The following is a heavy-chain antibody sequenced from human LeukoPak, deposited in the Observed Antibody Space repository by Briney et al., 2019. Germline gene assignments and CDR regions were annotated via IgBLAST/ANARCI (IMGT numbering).Heavy chain of an antibody. J-gene: IGHJ4*02. V-gene: IGHV4-4*02. CDR2: IHRSGSP. Sequence: PSETLSLTCTVSLDSTTSNFWSWVRQPPGKGLEWIGEIHRSGSPNYNPSLQSRVTISIDRSRNQIALELSSVTAADTAVYYCAREILGGFNPGACWGQGTLVTVSS. D-gene: IGHD1-14*01. CDR3: AREILGGFNPGAC. CDR1: LDSTTSNF.